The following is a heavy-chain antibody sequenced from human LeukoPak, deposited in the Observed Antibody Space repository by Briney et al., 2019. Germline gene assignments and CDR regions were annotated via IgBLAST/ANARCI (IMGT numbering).Heavy chain of an antibody. D-gene: IGHD2-2*02. Sequence: SETLSLTCAVYGGSFSGYYWSWTRQPPGKGLEWIGEINHSGSTNYNPSLKSRVTISVDTSKNQFSLKLSSVTAADTAVYYCARLVPAAIRGRVYYFDYWGQGTLVTVSS. CDR2: INHSGST. CDR1: GGSFSGYY. V-gene: IGHV4-34*01. J-gene: IGHJ4*02. CDR3: ARLVPAAIRGRVYYFDY.